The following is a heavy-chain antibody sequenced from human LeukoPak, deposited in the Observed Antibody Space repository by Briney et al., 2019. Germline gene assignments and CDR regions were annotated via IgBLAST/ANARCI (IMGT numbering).Heavy chain of an antibody. J-gene: IGHJ3*02. V-gene: IGHV4-59*01. CDR2: IYYSGST. CDR3: ARDGGVAFDI. CDR1: GGSISSYY. Sequence: PSETLSLTCTVSGGSISSYYWSWIRQPPGKGLEWIGYIYYSGSTNYNPSLKSRVTISVDTSKNQFSLKLSSVTAADTAVYYCARDGGVAFDIWGKGTRVTVFS. D-gene: IGHD6-25*01.